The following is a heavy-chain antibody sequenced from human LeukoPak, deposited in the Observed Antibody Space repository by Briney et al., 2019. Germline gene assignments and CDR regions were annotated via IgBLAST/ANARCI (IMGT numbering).Heavy chain of an antibody. V-gene: IGHV4-30-4*08. D-gene: IGHD2-2*01. CDR1: GGSISSGDYY. CDR2: IYYSGST. Sequence: SETLSLTCTVSGGSISSGDYYWSWIRQPPGTGLEWIGYIYYSGSTYYNPSLKSRVTISVDTSKNQFSLKLSSVTAADTAVYYCARGIVVVPAAGYNWFDPWGQGTLVTVSS. CDR3: ARGIVVVPAAGYNWFDP. J-gene: IGHJ5*02.